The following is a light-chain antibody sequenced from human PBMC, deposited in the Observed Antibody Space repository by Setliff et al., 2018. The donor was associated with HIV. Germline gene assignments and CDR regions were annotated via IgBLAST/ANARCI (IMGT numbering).Light chain of an antibody. V-gene: IGLV2-11*01. CDR1: SSDVGTYDY. CDR2: DVS. CDR3: CAYAGSYTSLYV. Sequence: QSALAQPPSVSGSPGQSVTISRTGTSSDVGTYDYVSWYQQHPGKAPKLMIYDVSQRPSGVPDRFSGSKSGNTASLTISGLQAVDEADYCCCAYAGSYTSLYVFGTGTRSPS. J-gene: IGLJ1*01.